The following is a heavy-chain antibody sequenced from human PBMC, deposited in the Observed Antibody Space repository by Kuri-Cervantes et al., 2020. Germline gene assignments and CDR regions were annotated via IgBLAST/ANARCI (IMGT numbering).Heavy chain of an antibody. D-gene: IGHD1-14*01. CDR3: ASWRTNFDY. Sequence: ASVKVSCKASGYTFTGYYMHWVRQAPGQGLEWMGWISAYNGNTNYAQKLQGRVTMTTDTSTSTAYMELSSLRSEDTAVYYCASWRTNFDYWGQGTLVTVSS. V-gene: IGHV1-18*04. CDR1: GYTFTGYY. CDR2: ISAYNGNT. J-gene: IGHJ4*02.